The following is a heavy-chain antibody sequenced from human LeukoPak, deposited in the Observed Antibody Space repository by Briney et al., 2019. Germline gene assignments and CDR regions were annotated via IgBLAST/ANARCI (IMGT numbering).Heavy chain of an antibody. CDR2: ISGSGGST. V-gene: IGHV3-23*01. CDR3: AKDHQWTTVVTPRRGYFDY. Sequence: GGSLRLSCAASGFTFSSYAMSWVRQAPGKGLEWVSAISGSGGSTYYADSVKGRFTISRDNSKNTLYLQMNSLRAEDTAVYYCAKDHQWTTVVTPRRGYFDYWGQGTLVTVSS. CDR1: GFTFSSYA. J-gene: IGHJ4*02. D-gene: IGHD4-23*01.